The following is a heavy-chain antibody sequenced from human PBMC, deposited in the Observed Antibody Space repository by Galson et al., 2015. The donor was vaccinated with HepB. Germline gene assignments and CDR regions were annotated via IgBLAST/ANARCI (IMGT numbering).Heavy chain of an antibody. D-gene: IGHD3-10*01. J-gene: IGHJ5*02. Sequence: ETLSLTCFVSGDSISSSSYYWGWIRQPPGKGLAWIGTIYYSGSTYYNPSLKSRITISVDTSKNQFFLKLSSVTAADTALYYCARPYGSGSYYNFAYNWFDPWGQGTLVTVSS. V-gene: IGHV4-39*01. CDR2: IYYSGST. CDR1: GDSISSSSYY. CDR3: ARPYGSGSYYNFAYNWFDP.